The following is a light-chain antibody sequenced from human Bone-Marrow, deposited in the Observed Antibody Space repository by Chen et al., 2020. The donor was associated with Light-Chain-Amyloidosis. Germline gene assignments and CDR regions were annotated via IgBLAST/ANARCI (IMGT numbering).Light chain of an antibody. J-gene: IGKJ4*01. CDR2: DAS. V-gene: IGKV3-20*01. Sequence: EIVLTQSPGTLSLSPGERATLSCRASQSVRSDYLAWYKQKPGQAPRVVIYDASSRATGIPDRCRGSGSGTDFTLTISRLEPEDSAVYFCQQYGGAPLTFGGGTKVEIK. CDR3: QQYGGAPLT. CDR1: QSVRSDY.